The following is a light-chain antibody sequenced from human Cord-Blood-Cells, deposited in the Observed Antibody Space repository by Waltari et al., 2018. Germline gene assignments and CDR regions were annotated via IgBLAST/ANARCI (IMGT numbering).Light chain of an antibody. J-gene: IGLJ3*02. CDR2: GNS. CDR1: SSNIGAGYD. Sequence: QSVLTQPPSVSGAPGQRVTISCTGSSSNIGAGYDVHWYQQLPGTAPKLLIYGNSNRPSGAPARSWGSRSGPPASLPITGLQAEDGADYYCQSFDSSLIWVFGGGTKLTVL. V-gene: IGLV1-40*01. CDR3: QSFDSSLIWV.